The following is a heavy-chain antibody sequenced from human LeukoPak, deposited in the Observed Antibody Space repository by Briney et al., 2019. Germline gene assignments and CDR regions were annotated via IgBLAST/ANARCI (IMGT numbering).Heavy chain of an antibody. CDR3: TRSGSDIVVVPAASDY. J-gene: IGHJ4*02. Sequence: GGSLRLSCAASGFTFSDYYMSWIRQTPGKGLEWVSDISSSSASTNYADSVKGRFTISRDNAKNSLHLQMNSLRAEDPAVYYCTRSGSDIVVVPAASDYWGQGTLVTVSS. CDR1: GFTFSDYY. D-gene: IGHD2-2*01. CDR2: ISSSSAST. V-gene: IGHV3-11*03.